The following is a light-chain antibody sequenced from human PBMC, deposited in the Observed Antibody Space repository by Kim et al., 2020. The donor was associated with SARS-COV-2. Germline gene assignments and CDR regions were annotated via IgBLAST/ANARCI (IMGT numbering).Light chain of an antibody. CDR2: QDS. J-gene: IGLJ2*01. CDR3: QAWDRSTVV. CDR1: NLGDKY. V-gene: IGLV3-1*01. Sequence: SYELTQPPSVSVSPGQTASITCSGDNLGDKYACWYQQKPGQPPVLVIYQDSKRPSGIPERFSGSNSGNTATLTISGTQAMDEADYYCQAWDRSTVVFGGG.